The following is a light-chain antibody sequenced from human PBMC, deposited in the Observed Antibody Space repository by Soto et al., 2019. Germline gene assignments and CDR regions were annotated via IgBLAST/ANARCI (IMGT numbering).Light chain of an antibody. CDR3: QQCNNWPYT. CDR1: QSVRSN. J-gene: IGKJ2*01. CDR2: DAS. V-gene: IGKV3-15*01. Sequence: EVVMTQSPATLYVSPGERATLSCRASQSVRSNLVWYQQKPGQPPRLLIYDASTRASGIPARFSDSGSGTDFTLSISSRQSEDFALYFFQQCNNWPYTFGLGTKLEIK.